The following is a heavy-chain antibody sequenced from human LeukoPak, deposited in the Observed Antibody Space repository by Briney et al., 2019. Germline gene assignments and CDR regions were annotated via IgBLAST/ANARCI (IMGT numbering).Heavy chain of an antibody. J-gene: IGHJ3*02. V-gene: IGHV1-8*01. Sequence: ASVKVSCKASGYTFTSYDINWVRQATGQGPEWMGWMNPNSGNTGYAQKFQGRVTMTRNTSISTAYMELSSLRSEDTAVYYCARGFPAYYYDSSGSAFDIWGQGTMVTVSS. D-gene: IGHD3-22*01. CDR3: ARGFPAYYYDSSGSAFDI. CDR1: GYTFTSYD. CDR2: MNPNSGNT.